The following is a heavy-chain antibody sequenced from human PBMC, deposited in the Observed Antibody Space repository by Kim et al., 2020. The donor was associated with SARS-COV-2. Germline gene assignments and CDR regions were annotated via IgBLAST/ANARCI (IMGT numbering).Heavy chain of an antibody. V-gene: IGHV3-23*01. CDR1: GFTFSSYA. J-gene: IGHJ6*02. D-gene: IGHD3-10*01. CDR2: ISGSGGST. Sequence: GGSLRLSCAASGFTFSSYAMSWVRQAPGKGLEWVSGISGSGGSTYYAHSVKGRLTISRDNSKNTLFLQMNSLRAEDTAVYYCVKDFHYYASRGSDYGMDVWGQGTTITVSS. CDR3: VKDFHYYASRGSDYGMDV.